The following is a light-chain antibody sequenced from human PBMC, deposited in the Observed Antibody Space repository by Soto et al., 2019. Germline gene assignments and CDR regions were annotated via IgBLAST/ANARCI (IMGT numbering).Light chain of an antibody. CDR2: DAS. V-gene: IGKV3-11*01. CDR3: QQPSNWPPVT. CDR1: QSVSSY. Sequence: EIVLTQSPATLSLSPGERATLSCRASQSVSSYLAWYQQKPGQAPRLLIYDASNRATGIPARFSGSGSGTDFTLTISSPEPEDFAVYYCQQPSNWPPVTFGQGTKVEIK. J-gene: IGKJ1*01.